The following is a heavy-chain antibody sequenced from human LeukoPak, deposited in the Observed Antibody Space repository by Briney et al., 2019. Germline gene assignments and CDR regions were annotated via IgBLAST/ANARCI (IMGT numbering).Heavy chain of an antibody. CDR1: AFTFSSHG. Sequence: PGGSLRLSCAASAFTFSSHGMHWVRQAPGKGLEWVAVISYDGSNKYYADSVKGRFTISRDNSKNTLYLQMNSLRAEDTAVYYCARNRTKYNYDCSCYPPYWGQGTLVTVSS. CDR2: ISYDGSNK. CDR3: ARNRTKYNYDCSCYPPY. V-gene: IGHV3-30*03. J-gene: IGHJ4*02. D-gene: IGHD3-22*01.